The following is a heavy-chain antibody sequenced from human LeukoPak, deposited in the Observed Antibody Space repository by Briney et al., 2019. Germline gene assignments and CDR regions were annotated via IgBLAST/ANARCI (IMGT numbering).Heavy chain of an antibody. CDR2: INPSGGST. J-gene: IGHJ5*02. Sequence: ASVKVSCKASGYTFTSYYMHWVRQAPGQGLEWMGIINPSGGSTSYAQKFQGRVTITADKSTSTAYMELSSLRSEDTAVYYCARAQQQLVFAWFDPWGQGTLVTVSS. D-gene: IGHD6-13*01. CDR3: ARAQQQLVFAWFDP. V-gene: IGHV1-46*01. CDR1: GYTFTSYY.